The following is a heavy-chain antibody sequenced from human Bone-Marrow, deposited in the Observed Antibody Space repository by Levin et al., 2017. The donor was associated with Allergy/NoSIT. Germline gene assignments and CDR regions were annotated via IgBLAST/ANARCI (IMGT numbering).Heavy chain of an antibody. CDR3: ARDPTCSGSYYNRRLYHGMDV. CDR2: TYYRSKWYN. V-gene: IGHV6-1*01. D-gene: IGHD3-10*02. J-gene: IGHJ6*02. Sequence: SQTLSLTCAISGDSVSSNSAAWNWIRQSPSRGLEWLGRTYYRSKWYNDYAVSVKSRITINPDTSKNQFSLQLNSVTPEDTAVYYCARDPTCSGSYYNRRLYHGMDVWGQGTTVTVSS. CDR1: GDSVSSNSAA.